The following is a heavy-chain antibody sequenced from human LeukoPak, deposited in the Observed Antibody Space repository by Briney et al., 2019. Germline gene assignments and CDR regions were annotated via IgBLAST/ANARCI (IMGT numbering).Heavy chain of an antibody. Sequence: ASVKVSCKASGYTFTSYYIHWVRQAPGQGLEWMGIINPSDGSTTYAQKFQGRVTMTRDTSTSAVCMELGSLRSGDTAVYYCARGHPDSNYWYVDYWGQGTLVTVSS. CDR2: INPSDGST. CDR1: GYTFTSYY. CDR3: ARGHPDSNYWYVDY. D-gene: IGHD1-26*01. J-gene: IGHJ4*02. V-gene: IGHV1-46*01.